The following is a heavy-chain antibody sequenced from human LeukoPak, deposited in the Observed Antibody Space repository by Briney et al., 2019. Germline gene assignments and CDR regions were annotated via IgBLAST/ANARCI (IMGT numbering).Heavy chain of an antibody. D-gene: IGHD3-22*01. V-gene: IGHV4-59*11. CDR3: ARAGYYDSSGYSCAFDI. J-gene: IGHJ3*02. CDR2: IYYSGST. CDR1: GGSISRHY. Sequence: SETLSLTCTVSGGSISRHYWSWIRQPPGKGLEWNGYIYYSGSTNYNPSLKSRVTISVDTSKNQFSLKLSSVTAADTAVYYCARAGYYDSSGYSCAFDIWGQGTMVTVSS.